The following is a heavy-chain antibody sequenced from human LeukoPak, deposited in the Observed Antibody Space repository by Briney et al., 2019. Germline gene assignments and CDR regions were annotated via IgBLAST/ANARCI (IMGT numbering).Heavy chain of an antibody. Sequence: GGSLRLSCAASGFIFSDYYMSWIRQAPGKGLEWVSYISSSGSTIYYADSVKGRFTISRDNAKNSLYLQMNSLRAEDTAVYYCARAGRVGALLYYLDYWGQGTLVTVSS. CDR1: GFIFSDYY. CDR2: ISSSGSTI. D-gene: IGHD1-26*01. J-gene: IGHJ4*02. V-gene: IGHV3-11*01. CDR3: ARAGRVGALLYYLDY.